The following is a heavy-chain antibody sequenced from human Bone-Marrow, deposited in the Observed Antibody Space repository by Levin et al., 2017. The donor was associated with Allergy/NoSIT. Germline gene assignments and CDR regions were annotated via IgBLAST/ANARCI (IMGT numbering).Heavy chain of an antibody. D-gene: IGHD2-15*01. CDR3: ARALNRDCSGGSCYGENRNWFDP. CDR1: GYSIRSGYY. V-gene: IGHV4-38-2*01. Sequence: SQTLSLTCAVSGYSIRSGYYWGWIRQPPGKGLEWIGSIYHSGSTYYNPSLKSRVTISVDTSKNQFSLKLSSVTDADTAVYYCARALNRDCSGGSCYGENRNWFDPWGQGTLVTVSS. J-gene: IGHJ5*02. CDR2: IYHSGST.